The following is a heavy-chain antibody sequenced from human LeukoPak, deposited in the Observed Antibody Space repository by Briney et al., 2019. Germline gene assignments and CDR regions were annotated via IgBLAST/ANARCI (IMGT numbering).Heavy chain of an antibody. Sequence: SETLSLTCTVSGGSISSYYWSWIRQPPGKGLEWIGYIYYSGSTNYNPSLKSRVTISVDTPKNQFSLKLSSVTAADTAVYYCARLEITSGWYSGWFDPWGQGTLVTVSS. CDR2: IYYSGST. J-gene: IGHJ5*02. CDR1: GGSISSYY. D-gene: IGHD6-19*01. V-gene: IGHV4-59*08. CDR3: ARLEITSGWYSGWFDP.